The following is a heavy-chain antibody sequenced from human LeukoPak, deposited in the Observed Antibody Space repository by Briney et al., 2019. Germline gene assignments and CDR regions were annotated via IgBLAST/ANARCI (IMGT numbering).Heavy chain of an antibody. CDR1: GFTVSSNH. D-gene: IGHD1-26*01. CDR3: AKDRRGGATSLDY. CDR2: IYSGGST. Sequence: GGSLRLSCAASGFTVSSNHMSWVRQVPGKGLEWVSVIYSGGSTSYADSVKGRFTISRDNSKNTLYLQMNSLRAEDTAVYYCAKDRRGGATSLDYWGQGTLVTVSS. J-gene: IGHJ4*02. V-gene: IGHV3-53*01.